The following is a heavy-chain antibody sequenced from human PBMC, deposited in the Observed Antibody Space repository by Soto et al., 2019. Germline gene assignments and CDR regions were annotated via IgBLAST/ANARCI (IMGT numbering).Heavy chain of an antibody. CDR1: GFTFSNYS. CDR2: IRSSNSII. CDR3: ERSRGGPFDY. J-gene: IGHJ4*02. Sequence: EVQLVESGGGLVQPGGSLRLSCAASGFTFSNYSMNWVRQAPGKGLEWVSYIRSSNSIIYYADSVKGRFSISRDNAKNSLYLQMNSLRDEDTAVYYCERSRGGPFDYWGQGTLVTVSS. D-gene: IGHD6-25*01. V-gene: IGHV3-48*02.